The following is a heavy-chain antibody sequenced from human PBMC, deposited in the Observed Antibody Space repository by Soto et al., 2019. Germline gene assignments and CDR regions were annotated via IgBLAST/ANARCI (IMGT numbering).Heavy chain of an antibody. J-gene: IGHJ4*02. CDR1: GFTFSSYW. V-gene: IGHV3-74*01. D-gene: IGHD3-16*01. CDR2: INTDGSTT. CDR3: ARAITVVDC. Sequence: GGSLRLSCAASGFTFSSYWMHWVRQAPGKGLVWVSRINTDGSTTNYADSVRGRFTISRDNAKNTLYLQMNSLRAEDTSLYFCARAITVVDCWGQGTLVTVSS.